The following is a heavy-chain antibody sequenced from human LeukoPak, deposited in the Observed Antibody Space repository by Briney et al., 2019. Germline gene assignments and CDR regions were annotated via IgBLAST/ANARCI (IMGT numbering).Heavy chain of an antibody. D-gene: IGHD3-22*01. V-gene: IGHV5-51*01. CDR2: IHPGDSDT. CDR1: GYSFTSYW. Sequence: GASLQISCKGSGYSFTSYWIGWVRQMPGKGLEWMGIIHPGDSDTRYSPSFQGQVTISADKSISTAYLQWSSLKASDTAMYYCARGTEIVVVIPYYFDYWGQGTLVTVSS. CDR3: ARGTEIVVVIPYYFDY. J-gene: IGHJ4*02.